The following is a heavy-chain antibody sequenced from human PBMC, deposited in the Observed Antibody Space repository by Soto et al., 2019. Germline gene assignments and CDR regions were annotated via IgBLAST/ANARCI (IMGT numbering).Heavy chain of an antibody. CDR2: ISVDNGNT. Sequence: QGQLVQSGAEVKKPGASVKVSCKASGYTFTDYDISWVRQAPGQGLEWMGWISVDNGNTKYVESLQGRVTMTTDTSSSTAYLEVRSLRSDATGVYYCARTSVSNYNWFDPWGQGTLVAVSS. CDR3: ARTSVSNYNWFDP. J-gene: IGHJ5*02. V-gene: IGHV1-18*01. D-gene: IGHD4-4*01. CDR1: GYTFTDYD.